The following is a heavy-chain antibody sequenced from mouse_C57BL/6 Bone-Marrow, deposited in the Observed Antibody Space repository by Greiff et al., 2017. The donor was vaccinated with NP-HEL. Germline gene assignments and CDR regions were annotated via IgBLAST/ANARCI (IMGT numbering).Heavy chain of an antibody. CDR2: IDPENGDT. D-gene: IGHD3-3*01. CDR1: GFNIKDDY. Sequence: EVKVVESGAELVRPGASVKLSCTASGFNIKDDYMHWVKQRPEQGLEWIGWIDPENGDTEYASKFQGKATITADTSSNTAYLQLSSLTSEDTAVYYCTTGLLYYFDYWGQGTTLTVSS. CDR3: TTGLLYYFDY. J-gene: IGHJ2*01. V-gene: IGHV14-4*01.